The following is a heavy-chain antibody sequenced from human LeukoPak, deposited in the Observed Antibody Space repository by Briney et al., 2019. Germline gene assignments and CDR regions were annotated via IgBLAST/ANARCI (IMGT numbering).Heavy chain of an antibody. CDR3: ARERYNTGWYSDY. Sequence: SETLSLTCTVSGXSISGYYGSWIRQPAGKGLEWIGRIYSSGSTNYNPSLKSRVTMSVDTSKKQFSLKLNSVTAADTAVYFCARERYNTGWYSDYWGQGTLVTVSS. D-gene: IGHD6-19*01. CDR2: IYSSGST. J-gene: IGHJ4*02. V-gene: IGHV4-4*07. CDR1: GXSISGYY.